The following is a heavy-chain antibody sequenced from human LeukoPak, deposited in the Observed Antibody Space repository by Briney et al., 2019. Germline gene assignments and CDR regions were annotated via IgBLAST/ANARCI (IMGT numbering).Heavy chain of an antibody. V-gene: IGHV3-7*01. CDR3: ARPWXRLPYSHFDY. Sequence: PGGSLRLSCAASGFTFSSYWMSWVRQAPGKGLEWVANIKQDGSEKYYVDSVKGRFTISRDNAKNSLYLQMNSLRAEDTAVYYCARPWXRLPYSHFDYWGQGTLVTVS. D-gene: IGHD2-15*01. CDR1: GFTFSSYW. J-gene: IGHJ4*02. CDR2: IKQDGSEK.